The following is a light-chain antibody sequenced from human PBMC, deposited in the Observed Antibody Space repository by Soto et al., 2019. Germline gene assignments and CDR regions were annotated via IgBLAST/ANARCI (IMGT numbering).Light chain of an antibody. CDR2: KAS. CDR1: QTISSW. V-gene: IGKV1-5*03. CDR3: QQYNSYSVT. Sequence: DIQMTQSPSTLSGSVVDRVTITCRASQTISSWLAWYQQKPGKAPKLLIYKASTLKSGVPSRFSGSGSGTEFTLTISSLQPDDFATYYCQQYNSYSVTFGQGTKVDIK. J-gene: IGKJ1*01.